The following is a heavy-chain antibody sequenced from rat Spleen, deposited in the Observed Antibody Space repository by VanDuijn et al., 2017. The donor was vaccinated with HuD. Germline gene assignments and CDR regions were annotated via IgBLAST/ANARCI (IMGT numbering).Heavy chain of an antibody. CDR3: TREHNWGFDY. Sequence: QVQLKESGPGLVQPSQTLSLTCTVSGFSLTSDGVSWVRQPPGKGLEWMGRMRYDGDTYYNSALKSRLSISRDTSKNQVFLKMNSLQTDDTAIYYCTREHNWGFDYWGQGVMVTVSS. D-gene: IGHD5-1*01. CDR1: GFSLTSDG. J-gene: IGHJ2*01. CDR2: MRYDGDT. V-gene: IGHV2S30*01.